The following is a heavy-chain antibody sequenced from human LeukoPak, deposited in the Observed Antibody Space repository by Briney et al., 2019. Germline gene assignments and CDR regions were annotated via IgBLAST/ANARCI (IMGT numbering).Heavy chain of an antibody. D-gene: IGHD4-17*01. V-gene: IGHV1-18*01. Sequence: GASVKVSCKASGYTFTNHGISWVRQAPGQGLEWMGWISTYNGNTNYAQKLQGRVTMTTDTSTSTAYMDLRSLRSDDTAVYYCARSGGWAYGDYDGFIAFDIWGQGTMVTASS. CDR2: ISTYNGNT. CDR3: ARSGGWAYGDYDGFIAFDI. CDR1: GYTFTNHG. J-gene: IGHJ3*02.